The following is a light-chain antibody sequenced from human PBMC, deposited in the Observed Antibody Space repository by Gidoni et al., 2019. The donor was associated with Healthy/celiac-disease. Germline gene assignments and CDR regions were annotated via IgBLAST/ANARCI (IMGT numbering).Light chain of an antibody. Sequence: EIVLTQSPATLSLSPGERATLSCRASQSVSSYLAWYQQKPCQAPRRLIYDASTRATGIPASFSGSGSGTDFTLTISSLEPEDFAFYYCQQRSNWRYSFGQGTKLEIK. J-gene: IGKJ2*03. CDR2: DAS. CDR3: QQRSNWRYS. V-gene: IGKV3-11*01. CDR1: QSVSSY.